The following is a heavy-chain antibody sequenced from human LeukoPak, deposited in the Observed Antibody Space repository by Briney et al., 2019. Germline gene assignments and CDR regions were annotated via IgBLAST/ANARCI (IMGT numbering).Heavy chain of an antibody. CDR1: GYTFTSYG. CDR2: ISAYNGNT. Sequence: ASVKVSCKASGYTFTSYGISWVRQAPGQGLEWMGWISAYNGNTNYAQKLQGRVTMTTDTSTSTAYMELRSLRSDDTAVYHCARNQPPSALVVVAAEGYFDYWGQGTLVTVSS. D-gene: IGHD2-15*01. V-gene: IGHV1-18*01. J-gene: IGHJ4*02. CDR3: ARNQPPSALVVVAAEGYFDY.